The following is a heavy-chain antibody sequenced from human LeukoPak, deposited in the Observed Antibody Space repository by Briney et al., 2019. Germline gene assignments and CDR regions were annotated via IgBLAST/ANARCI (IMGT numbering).Heavy chain of an antibody. CDR1: GITFSDYA. Sequence: PGGSLRLSCAGSGITFSDYAMHWVRQAPGKGLEYVSGISDHGGSTYSANSVKGRFTISRDNSKNMLYLQMGSLRAEDTALYYCARDSGYYGSGTRGGFDSWGQGTLVTVSS. D-gene: IGHD3-10*01. V-gene: IGHV3-64*01. CDR2: ISDHGGST. CDR3: ARDSGYYGSGTRGGFDS. J-gene: IGHJ4*02.